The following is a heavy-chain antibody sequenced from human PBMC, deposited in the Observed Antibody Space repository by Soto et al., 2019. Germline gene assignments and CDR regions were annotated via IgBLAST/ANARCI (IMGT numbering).Heavy chain of an antibody. D-gene: IGHD2-2*01. Sequence: QVQLKESGPGLVKPSETLSLTCSVSDDSLSSDNYYWSWIRQPPGRGLEWIGFVRFSKTMYYNASLQSRATISVDTSRRQISLKLTSLTAADTAVYFCGRGGDAHKMGRHWGQGTLVTVSS. V-gene: IGHV4-61*01. CDR1: DDSLSSDNYY. CDR2: VRFSKTM. J-gene: IGHJ1*01. CDR3: GRGGDAHKMGRH.